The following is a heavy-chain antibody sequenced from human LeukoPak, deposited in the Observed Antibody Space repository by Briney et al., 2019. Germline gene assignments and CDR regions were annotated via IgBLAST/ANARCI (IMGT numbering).Heavy chain of an antibody. Sequence: GGSLRLSCTASGFTFGDYAMSWFRQAPGKGLEWVGFIRSKAYGGTTEYAASVKGRFTISRDDSKSIAYLQMNSLKTEDTAVYYCTRGSEWELLPGVYYWGQGTLVTVSS. CDR2: IRSKAYGGTT. J-gene: IGHJ4*02. D-gene: IGHD1-26*01. CDR3: TRGSEWELLPGVYY. CDR1: GFTFGDYA. V-gene: IGHV3-49*03.